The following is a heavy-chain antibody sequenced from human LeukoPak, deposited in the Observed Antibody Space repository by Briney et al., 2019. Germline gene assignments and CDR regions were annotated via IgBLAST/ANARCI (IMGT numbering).Heavy chain of an antibody. V-gene: IGHV4-4*07. J-gene: IGHJ5*02. D-gene: IGHD1-26*01. CDR2: IYSSGST. Sequence: SETLSLTCTVSRGSMNSYYWSWIRQPAGKGLEWIGHIYSSGSTNYNSSLKSRVSMSVDTSKNQFSLKLTSVTAADTAIYYCVRSSESHFGPWGQGTLVTVSA. CDR3: VRSSESHFGP. CDR1: RGSMNSYY.